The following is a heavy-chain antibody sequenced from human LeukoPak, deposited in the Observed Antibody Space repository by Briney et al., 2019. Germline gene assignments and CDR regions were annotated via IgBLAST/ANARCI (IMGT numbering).Heavy chain of an antibody. D-gene: IGHD4-17*01. Sequence: PGVSLRLSCATSGFTFTDYYMSWIRQAPGKGLEWVSYISISGTTIYYADSVKGRFTLPRDNAKNSLYLQMNSLRAEDTAVYYCARVGRLQHGDYVAFDYWGQGTLVTVSS. V-gene: IGHV3-11*01. J-gene: IGHJ4*02. CDR2: ISISGTTI. CDR3: ARVGRLQHGDYVAFDY. CDR1: GFTFTDYY.